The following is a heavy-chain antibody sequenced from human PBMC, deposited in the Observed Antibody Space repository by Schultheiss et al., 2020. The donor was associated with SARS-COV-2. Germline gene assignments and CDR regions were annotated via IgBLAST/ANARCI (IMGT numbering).Heavy chain of an antibody. J-gene: IGHJ5*02. D-gene: IGHD4-17*01. CDR2: IYTSGST. V-gene: IGHV4-4*07. CDR3: AKGDDYGDTRRTNWFDP. Sequence: SETLSLTCTVSGGSISSYYWSWIRQPAGKGLEWIGRIYTSGSTNYNPSLKSRVTISVDTSKNQFSLKLSSVTAADTAVYYCAKGDDYGDTRRTNWFDPWGQGTLVTVSS. CDR1: GGSISSYY.